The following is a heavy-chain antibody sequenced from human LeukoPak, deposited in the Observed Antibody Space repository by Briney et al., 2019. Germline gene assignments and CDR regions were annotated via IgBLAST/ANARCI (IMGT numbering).Heavy chain of an antibody. CDR3: ARDEPGGGATTNDY. V-gene: IGHV3-48*01. CDR2: ISGTSASI. CDR1: GFTFSNYA. Sequence: PGGSLRLSCAASGFTFSNYAINWVRQAPGKGLKWVAYISGTSASIYYADSVKGRFSIARDNAKNSVYLQMNSLRAEDTAVYYCARDEPGGGATTNDYWGQGTLVTVSS. J-gene: IGHJ4*02. D-gene: IGHD1-26*01.